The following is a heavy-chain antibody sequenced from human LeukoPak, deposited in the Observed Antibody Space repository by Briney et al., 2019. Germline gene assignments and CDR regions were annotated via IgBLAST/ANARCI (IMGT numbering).Heavy chain of an antibody. D-gene: IGHD3-10*01. V-gene: IGHV3-23*01. CDR1: GISLSNYA. Sequence: PGGSLRLSCVVSGISLSNYAMSWVRQAPGKGLEWVSYISERGGSTTYADSVKGRFTISRDNSLNTLYLQMSSLRAEDTAVYFCAKRCVVIRGILVIGYHQEAYHYDYWGQGGLVTVSS. CDR3: AKRCVVIRGILVIGYHQEAYHYDY. CDR2: ISERGGST. J-gene: IGHJ4*02.